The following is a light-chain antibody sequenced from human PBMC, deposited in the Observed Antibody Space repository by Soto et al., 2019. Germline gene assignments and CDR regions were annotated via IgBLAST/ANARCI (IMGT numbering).Light chain of an antibody. V-gene: IGKV3-20*01. J-gene: IGKJ1*01. CDR1: QSISSKY. CDR3: HQYDNSPWT. Sequence: EIVLTQSPGTLSLSPGERTTLSCRASQSISSKYLAWYQQKLGQAPRLLIYGATSRATGIPDRFSGSGSGTDLTITISRLDPEDFEVYYCHQYDNSPWTFGQGTKVDIK. CDR2: GAT.